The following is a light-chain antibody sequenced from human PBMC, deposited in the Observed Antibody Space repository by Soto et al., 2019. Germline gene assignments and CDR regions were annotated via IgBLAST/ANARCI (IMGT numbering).Light chain of an antibody. CDR1: QTISRW. Sequence: DIHMSQSPSTLSASVGYRFTITCRASQTISRWLAWYQQKPGKAPGLLIDTASTLESGVPSRLSASGSGTVFTLTISSLHPDDFATYYCQEYNNYWTFGQGTKVDI. CDR3: QEYNNYWT. CDR2: TAS. J-gene: IGKJ1*01. V-gene: IGKV1-5*01.